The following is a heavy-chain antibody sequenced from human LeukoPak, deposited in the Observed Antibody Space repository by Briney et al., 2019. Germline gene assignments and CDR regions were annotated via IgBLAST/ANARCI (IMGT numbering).Heavy chain of an antibody. J-gene: IGHJ3*02. CDR3: AVWKSGGDAFDI. CDR2: ISYDGSNK. CDR1: GFTFSSYA. D-gene: IGHD3-3*01. V-gene: IGHV3-30-3*01. Sequence: GGSLRLSCAASGFTFSSYAMHWVRQAPGKGLEWVAVISYDGSNKYYADSVKGRSTISRDNSKNTLYLQMNSLRAEDTAVYYCAVWKSGGDAFDIWGQGTMVTVSS.